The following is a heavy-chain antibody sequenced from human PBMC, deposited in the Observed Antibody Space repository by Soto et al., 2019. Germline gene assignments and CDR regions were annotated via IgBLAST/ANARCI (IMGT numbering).Heavy chain of an antibody. CDR3: ARGLPHYYYYYGMDV. Sequence: PSDTLSLTCTVSGGSISSGGYYWSWIRQHRGKGLEWIGYIYYSGSTYYNPSLKSRVTISVDTSKNQFSLKLSSVTAADTAVYYCARGLPHYYYYYGMDVWGQGTTFT. V-gene: IGHV4-31*03. J-gene: IGHJ6*02. CDR2: IYYSGST. CDR1: GGSISSGGYY.